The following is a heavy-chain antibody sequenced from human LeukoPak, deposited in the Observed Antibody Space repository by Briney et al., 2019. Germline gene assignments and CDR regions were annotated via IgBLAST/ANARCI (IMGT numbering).Heavy chain of an antibody. D-gene: IGHD6-19*01. CDR1: GFTVSDNY. V-gene: IGHV3-66*01. Sequence: GVSLRLSCAASGFTVSDNYMSWVRQASGKGLEWVSTVYSGGLTYYADPVKGRFTISRDNSKNTLYLQMSSLRAEDTAVYYCVRDRWPGLGDFWGQGTTVTVSS. J-gene: IGHJ6*02. CDR2: VYSGGLT. CDR3: VRDRWPGLGDF.